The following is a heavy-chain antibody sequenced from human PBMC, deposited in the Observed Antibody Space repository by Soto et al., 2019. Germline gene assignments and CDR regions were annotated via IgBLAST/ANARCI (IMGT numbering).Heavy chain of an antibody. V-gene: IGHV3-33*01. Sequence: QVQLVESGGGVFQPGRSLRLSCAASGFTFSSYGMHWVRQAPGKGLEWVALIWYDGSNKYYADSVKGRFTISRDNSKNTLYLQMNSLRAEDTAVYYCARDQGAYAEYFQHWGQGTLVTVSS. J-gene: IGHJ1*01. D-gene: IGHD1-26*01. CDR1: GFTFSSYG. CDR2: IWYDGSNK. CDR3: ARDQGAYAEYFQH.